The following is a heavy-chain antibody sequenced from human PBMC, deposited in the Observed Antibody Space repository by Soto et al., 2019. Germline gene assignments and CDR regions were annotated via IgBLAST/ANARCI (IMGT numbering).Heavy chain of an antibody. CDR1: GCTFSSYA. D-gene: IGHD6-13*01. J-gene: IGHJ5*02. CDR2: IIPIFGTA. V-gene: IGHV1-69*13. Sequence: SVKVSCKASGCTFSSYAISWVRQAPGQGLEWMGGIIPIFGTANYAQKFQGRVTITADESTSTAYMELSSLRSEGTAVYYCASRPPIAAAGNWFDPWGQGTLVTVSS. CDR3: ASRPPIAAAGNWFDP.